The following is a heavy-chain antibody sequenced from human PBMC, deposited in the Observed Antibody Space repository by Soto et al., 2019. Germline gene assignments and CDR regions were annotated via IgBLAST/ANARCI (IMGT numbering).Heavy chain of an antibody. CDR2: ISAYNGNT. J-gene: IGHJ4*02. V-gene: IGHV1-18*01. CDR3: ARDKRGGYCISTSCYVGYYFDY. CDR1: GYTFTSYG. D-gene: IGHD2-2*01. Sequence: QVQLVQSGAEVKKPGASVKVSCKASGYTFTSYGISWVRQAPGQGLEWMGWISAYNGNTNYAQKLQGRVTMTTDTTTSTAYMELRSLRSDDTAVYYCARDKRGGYCISTSCYVGYYFDYWGQGTLVTVSS.